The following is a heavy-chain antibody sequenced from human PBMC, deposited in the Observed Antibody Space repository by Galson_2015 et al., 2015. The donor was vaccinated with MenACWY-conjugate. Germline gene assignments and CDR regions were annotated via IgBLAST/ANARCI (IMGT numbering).Heavy chain of an antibody. CDR3: ARLTGGRFDL. J-gene: IGHJ4*02. CDR2: MNPNRGNT. D-gene: IGHD7-27*01. V-gene: IGHV1-8*01. Sequence: ATGQGLECLGWMNPNRGNTGYAQKFQGRVTMTRNTSITTAYMELSSLNSEDTAVYFCARLTGGRFDLWGQGTLVTVSS.